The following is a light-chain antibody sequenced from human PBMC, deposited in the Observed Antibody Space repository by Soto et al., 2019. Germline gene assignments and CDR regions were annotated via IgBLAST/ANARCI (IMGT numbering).Light chain of an antibody. J-gene: IGKJ2*01. Sequence: EIVLTQSPATLSLSPGERATLSCRASQSVSSYLAWYQQKPGQAPRLLIYDASNRATGIPARFSGSGSGTDFTLTINSLEPEDFAVYYCQLSSNWPYTFGQGNKLEIK. CDR3: QLSSNWPYT. V-gene: IGKV3-11*01. CDR2: DAS. CDR1: QSVSSY.